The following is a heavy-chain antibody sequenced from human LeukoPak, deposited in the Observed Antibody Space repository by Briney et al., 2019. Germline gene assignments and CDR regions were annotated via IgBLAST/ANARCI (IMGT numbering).Heavy chain of an antibody. Sequence: SQTLSLTCAVSGGSISSGGYSWSWIRQPPGKGLEWIGYVYHSGSTYYNPSLKSRVTISVDRSKNQFSLKLSSVTAADTAVYYCARAGLPPGKEFDPWGQGTLVTVSS. V-gene: IGHV4-30-2*01. D-gene: IGHD4-11*01. CDR1: GGSISSGGYS. CDR2: VYHSGST. J-gene: IGHJ5*02. CDR3: ARAGLPPGKEFDP.